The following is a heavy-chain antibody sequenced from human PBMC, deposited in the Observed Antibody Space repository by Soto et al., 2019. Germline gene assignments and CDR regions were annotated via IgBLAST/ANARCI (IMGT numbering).Heavy chain of an antibody. D-gene: IGHD3-3*01. V-gene: IGHV1-46*03. CDR2: INPSGGST. CDR1: GYTFTSYY. Sequence: ASVKVSCKASGYTFTSYYMHWVRQAPGQGLEWMGIINPSGGSTSYAQKFQGRVTMTRDTSTSTVYMELSSLRSEDTAVYYCARDAPTNYTILGYYYYYMDVWGKGTTVTVSS. CDR3: ARDAPTNYTILGYYYYYMDV. J-gene: IGHJ6*03.